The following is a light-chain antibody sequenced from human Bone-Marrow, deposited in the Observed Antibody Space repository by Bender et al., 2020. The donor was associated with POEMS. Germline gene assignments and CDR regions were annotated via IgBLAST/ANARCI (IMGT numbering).Light chain of an antibody. Sequence: QSVLTQPPSASGTPGQSVIISCSGTDSNFGGNNVNWYQHLPGTAPRLVVFSNYQRPSGIPERFSGSNSGNTATLTISGTQAMDEADYYCQAWDSRIGPVFGGGTELTVL. CDR1: DSNFGGNN. J-gene: IGLJ2*01. CDR2: SNY. V-gene: IGLV1-44*01. CDR3: QAWDSRIGPV.